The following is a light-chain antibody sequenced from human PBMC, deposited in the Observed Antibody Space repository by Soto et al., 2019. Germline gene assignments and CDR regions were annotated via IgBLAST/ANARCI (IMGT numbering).Light chain of an antibody. CDR3: QQYTSWFRT. J-gene: IGKJ1*01. Sequence: EIVLTQAPATLSLSPGERATLSCRASQSVSSSLAWYQQRRGQPPRLLIYDASKRPTGIPARFSGSGSGTDFTRTISGLEPEDFGVYYCQQYTSWFRTFGQGTKVEV. V-gene: IGKV3-11*01. CDR2: DAS. CDR1: QSVSSS.